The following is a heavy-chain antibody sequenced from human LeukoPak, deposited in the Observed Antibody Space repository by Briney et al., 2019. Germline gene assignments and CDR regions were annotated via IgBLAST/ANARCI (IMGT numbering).Heavy chain of an antibody. CDR2: ISGDGRTI. V-gene: IGHV3-74*01. CDR1: GFTISRYW. J-gene: IGHJ3*02. CDR3: AKDEEVTGTNLGLILDAFDI. Sequence: PGGSLRLSCVASGFTISRYWMNWVRQAPGKGLVWVSRISGDGRTISYADSVKGRFTISIDNAKNSLYLQMNSLRAEDTAVYFCAKDEEVTGTNLGLILDAFDIWGQGTMVTVSS. D-gene: IGHD1-20*01.